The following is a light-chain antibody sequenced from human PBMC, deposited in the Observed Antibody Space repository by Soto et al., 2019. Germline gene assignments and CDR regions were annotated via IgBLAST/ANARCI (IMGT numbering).Light chain of an antibody. Sequence: EIEMTQSPATLSVSLGERATLSCRASQSVSSNLAWYQQKPGQAPRLLIYGASTRATGIPARFSGSGSGTEFTLTISSLQSEDFAVYYCHQCDGGPRTFGQGTKLDIK. CDR1: QSVSSN. CDR3: HQCDGGPRT. J-gene: IGKJ1*01. CDR2: GAS. V-gene: IGKV3-15*01.